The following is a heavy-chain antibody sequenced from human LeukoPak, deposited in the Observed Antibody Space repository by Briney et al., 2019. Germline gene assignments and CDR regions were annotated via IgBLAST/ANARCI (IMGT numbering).Heavy chain of an antibody. V-gene: IGHV1-46*01. CDR1: GYTFTSYY. CDR3: ARDFHDSSGPPRNFQH. CDR2: INPSGGST. D-gene: IGHD3-22*01. Sequence: ASVKVSCKASGYTFTSYYMHWVRQAPGQGLEWMGIINPSGGSTSYAQKFQGRITMTRDTSTSTVYMELSRLRSEDTAVYYCARDFHDSSGPPRNFQHWGQGTLVTVSS. J-gene: IGHJ1*01.